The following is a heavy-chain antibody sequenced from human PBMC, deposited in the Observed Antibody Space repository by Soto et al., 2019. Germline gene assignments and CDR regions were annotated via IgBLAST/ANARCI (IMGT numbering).Heavy chain of an antibody. CDR2: ISGPGATI. CDR3: AKMLTMVRGDNGLRDFDF. J-gene: IGHJ4*02. Sequence: EVQLLEAGGNLIQPGGSLRLSCAASGFTFSSYAMSWVRQAPGQGLEWLSAISGPGATIYYADSVKGRFTISRDNSKNALYLQMNSLTTEDTAVYYSAKMLTMVRGDNGLRDFDFWGQGTLVTVSS. V-gene: IGHV3-23*01. D-gene: IGHD3-10*01. CDR1: GFTFSSYA.